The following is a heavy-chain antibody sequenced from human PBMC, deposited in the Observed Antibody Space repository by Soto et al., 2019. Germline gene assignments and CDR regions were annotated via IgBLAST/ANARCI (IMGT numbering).Heavy chain of an antibody. CDR2: ISYDGCNK. CDR3: AKDHKGIDNWNYLDI. CDR1: GFTFSSYG. J-gene: IGHJ3*02. Sequence: QVQLVESGGGVVQPGGSLRLSCAASGFTFSSYGMHWVRQAPGKGLEWVAVISYDGCNKYYADSVKGRFTISRDNSKNTLYLQMNSLRAEDTAVYYCAKDHKGIDNWNYLDIWGQGTMVTFSS. V-gene: IGHV3-30*18. D-gene: IGHD1-7*01.